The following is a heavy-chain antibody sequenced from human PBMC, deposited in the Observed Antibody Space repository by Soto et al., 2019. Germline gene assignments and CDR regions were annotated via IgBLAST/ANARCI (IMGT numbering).Heavy chain of an antibody. J-gene: IGHJ4*02. CDR1: GFTFSDYA. CDR3: ARDAGELPVVTVGVFAF. D-gene: IGHD3-22*01. V-gene: IGHV3-23*01. CDR2: FSGSGDST. Sequence: PGGSLRLSCAASGFTFSDYAMSWVRQAPGKGLEWVSAFSGSGDSTFYADSVKGRFTVSRDSSKKTLYLQLNSLRDEDTAVYYCARDAGELPVVTVGVFAFWGRGTLVTVSS.